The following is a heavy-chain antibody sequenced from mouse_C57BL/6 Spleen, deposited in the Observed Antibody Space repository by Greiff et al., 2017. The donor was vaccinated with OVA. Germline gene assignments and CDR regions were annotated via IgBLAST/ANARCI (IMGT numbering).Heavy chain of an antibody. V-gene: IGHV5-9-1*02. J-gene: IGHJ4*01. CDR3: TRDGNYLYAMDY. CDR2: ISSGGDYI. CDR1: GFTFSSYA. Sequence: EVQVVESGAGLVKPGGSLKLSCAASGFTFSSYAMSWVRQTPEKRLEWVAYISSGGDYIYYADTVKGRFTISRDNARNTLYLQMSSLKSEDTAMYYCTRDGNYLYAMDYWGQGTSVTVSS. D-gene: IGHD2-1*01.